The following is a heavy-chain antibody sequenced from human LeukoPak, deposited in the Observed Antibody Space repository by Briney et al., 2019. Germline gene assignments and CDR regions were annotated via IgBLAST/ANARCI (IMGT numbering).Heavy chain of an antibody. CDR3: AKDRIAYSSRWHYFDY. Sequence: GGSLRLSCTASELTFSSYDMHWVRQAPGKGLEWVAVISHDGNDKYYADSVKGRYTISRDNSKNTLYLQMKSLTFEDTAVYYCAKDRIAYSSRWHYFDYWGQGTLVTVSS. V-gene: IGHV3-30*18. D-gene: IGHD6-13*01. J-gene: IGHJ4*02. CDR1: ELTFSSYD. CDR2: ISHDGNDK.